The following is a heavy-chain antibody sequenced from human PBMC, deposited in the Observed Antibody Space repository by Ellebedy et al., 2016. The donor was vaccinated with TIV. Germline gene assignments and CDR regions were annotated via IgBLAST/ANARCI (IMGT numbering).Heavy chain of an antibody. CDR3: AREWDYGDYPTFDY. V-gene: IGHV1-2*02. D-gene: IGHD4-17*01. CDR1: GYTFTGYY. CDR2: INPNSCGT. Sequence: AASVKVSCQASGYTFTGYYMHWVRQAPGQGLEWMGWINPNSCGTNYSQKLQGRVTMTRDTSISTAYMELSRLSSDDTAVYYCAREWDYGDYPTFDYWGQGTLVTVSS. J-gene: IGHJ4*02.